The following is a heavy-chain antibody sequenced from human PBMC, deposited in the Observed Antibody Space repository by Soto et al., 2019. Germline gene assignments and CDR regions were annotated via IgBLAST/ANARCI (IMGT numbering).Heavy chain of an antibody. V-gene: IGHV3-30*18. Sequence: QVQLVESGGGVVQPGRSLRLACSASGFTFSDYGVHWVRQAPGTALEWVAVISYDGSIQYYADSGKGRFTISRDNSENTLYLQMNSLRVEDTAVYFCAKDPTVRGYRGYDSGYYCDFWGQGSMVSVSS. CDR1: GFTFSDYG. J-gene: IGHJ4*02. D-gene: IGHD5-12*01. CDR3: AKDPTVRGYRGYDSGYYCDF. CDR2: ISYDGSIQ.